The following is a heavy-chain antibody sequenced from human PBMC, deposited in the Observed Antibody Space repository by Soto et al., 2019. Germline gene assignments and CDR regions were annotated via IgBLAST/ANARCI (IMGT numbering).Heavy chain of an antibody. CDR1: GFTFSNAW. D-gene: IGHD6-13*01. Sequence: EVQLVESGGGLVKPGGSLRLSCAASGFTFSNAWMNWVRQAPGKGLEWVGRIKSKTDGGTTDYAAPVKGRFTISRDDSKNTLYLQMNSLKTEDTAVYYCTTLAAADGKEDTDYWGQGTLVTVSS. J-gene: IGHJ4*02. V-gene: IGHV3-15*07. CDR2: IKSKTDGGTT. CDR3: TTLAAADGKEDTDY.